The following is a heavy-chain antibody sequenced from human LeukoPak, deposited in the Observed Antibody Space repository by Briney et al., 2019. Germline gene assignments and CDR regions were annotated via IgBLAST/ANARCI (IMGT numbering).Heavy chain of an antibody. CDR1: GFTFSSYS. V-gene: IGHV3-23*01. D-gene: IGHD1-26*01. J-gene: IGHJ4*02. Sequence: GGSLRLSCAASGFTFSSYSMSWVRHAPGKGLEWVSDISDSGGRTLYADSVKRRFTISRDNSKNTLYLQMNSLRAEDTAVYYCVKDHMGGSRTVTIDYWGQGALVTVSS. CDR2: ISDSGGRT. CDR3: VKDHMGGSRTVTIDY.